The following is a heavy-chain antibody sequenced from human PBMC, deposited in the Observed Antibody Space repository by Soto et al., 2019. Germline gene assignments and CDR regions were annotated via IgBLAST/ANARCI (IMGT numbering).Heavy chain of an antibody. D-gene: IGHD3-10*01. V-gene: IGHV6-1*01. CDR2: TYYGSKWFH. J-gene: IGHJ3*01. CDR3: ARGNALDV. Sequence: SQTLSLTCAISGDSVSSDITSWNWIRQSPSRGLEWLGRTYYGSKWFHDYAASVKSRITINPDTSKNQFPLELNSMTPEDTAVYYCARGNALDVWGQGTVVTVSS. CDR1: GDSVSSDITS.